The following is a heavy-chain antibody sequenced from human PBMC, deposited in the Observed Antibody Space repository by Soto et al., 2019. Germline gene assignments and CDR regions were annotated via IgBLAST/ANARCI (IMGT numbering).Heavy chain of an antibody. V-gene: IGHV3-23*01. J-gene: IGHJ4*02. Sequence: GGSLRLSCVASGLTFGSRAMSWVRQSPGEGLEWVSTITDTGGDAKYADSVRGRFAISRDNSKNTLYLQMSALRAEDSAIYFCVRGSEDSYPGSRIFDFWGRGTLVTVSS. CDR2: ITDTGGDA. D-gene: IGHD3-10*01. CDR1: GLTFGSRA. CDR3: VRGSEDSYPGSRIFDF.